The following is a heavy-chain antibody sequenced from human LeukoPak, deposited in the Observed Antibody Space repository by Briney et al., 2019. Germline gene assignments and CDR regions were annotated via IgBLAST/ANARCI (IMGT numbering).Heavy chain of an antibody. CDR3: ARSRRGSWYYFDY. Sequence: GGSLRLSCAASGFTFSNYAMNWVRQAPGKGLEWVAVISYDVTYKNYADSVKGRFTISRDNSKNTLYLQMNSLRAEDTAVYYCARSRRGSWYYFDYWGQGTLVTVSS. J-gene: IGHJ4*02. D-gene: IGHD6-13*01. CDR1: GFTFSNYA. CDR2: ISYDVTYK. V-gene: IGHV3-30-3*01.